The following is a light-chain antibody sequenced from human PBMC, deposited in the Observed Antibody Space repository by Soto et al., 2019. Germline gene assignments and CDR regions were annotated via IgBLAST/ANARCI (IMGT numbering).Light chain of an antibody. V-gene: IGKV1-8*01. CDR1: QGISSY. CDR3: QQYYSYPPFT. Sequence: AIRMTQSPSSFSASTGDRVTITCRASQGISSYLAWYQQKPEKAPKLLIYAASTLQSGVPSRFSGSGSGTDFTLTISCLQSEDFATYYCQQYYSYPPFTFGPGTKVDIK. CDR2: AAS. J-gene: IGKJ3*01.